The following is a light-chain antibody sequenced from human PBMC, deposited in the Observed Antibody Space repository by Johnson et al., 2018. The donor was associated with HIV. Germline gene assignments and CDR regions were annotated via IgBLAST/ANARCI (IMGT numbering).Light chain of an antibody. V-gene: IGLV1-51*01. CDR1: SSNIGNNY. CDR3: GTWDSTLYV. Sequence: SVLTQPPSVSAAPGQKVTISCSGSSSNIGNNYVSWYQQLTGTAPKLLIYGNNKRPSGIPDRFSGSKSGTSATLGITGLQTGDEADYYCGTWDSTLYVFGTGTKVTVL. CDR2: GNN. J-gene: IGLJ1*01.